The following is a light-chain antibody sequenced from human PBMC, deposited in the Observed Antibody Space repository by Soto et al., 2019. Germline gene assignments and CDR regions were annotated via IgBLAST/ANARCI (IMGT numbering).Light chain of an antibody. CDR3: ISYTVSRSYV. CDR1: SSDIGTYDH. J-gene: IGLJ1*01. V-gene: IGLV2-14*01. Sequence: HSALAQPASVSGSPGQSITISCSGTSSDIGTYDHVAWYQQFTGKSPKLMIYSVSNRPSGVSTRFSGSKSGNTASLTISGLQTEDEADYYCISYTVSRSYVFGTGTKVTVL. CDR2: SVS.